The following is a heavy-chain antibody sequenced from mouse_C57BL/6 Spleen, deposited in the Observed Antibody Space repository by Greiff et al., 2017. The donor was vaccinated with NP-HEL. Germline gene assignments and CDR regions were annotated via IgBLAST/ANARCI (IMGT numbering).Heavy chain of an antibody. CDR1: GYTFTSYG. J-gene: IGHJ4*01. Sequence: QVQLQQSGAELARPGASVKLSCKASGYTFTSYGISWVKQRTGQGLEWIGEIYPRSGNTYYNEKFKGKATMTADKSSSTAYMELRSLTSEESAGYFSAGCRVVTYYAMDYWGQGTSVTVAS. CDR2: IYPRSGNT. V-gene: IGHV1-81*01. CDR3: AGCRVVTYYAMDY. D-gene: IGHD1-1*01.